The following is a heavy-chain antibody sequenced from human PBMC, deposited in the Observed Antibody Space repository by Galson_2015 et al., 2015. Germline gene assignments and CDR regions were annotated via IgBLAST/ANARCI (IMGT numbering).Heavy chain of an antibody. V-gene: IGHV1-46*01. Sequence: SVKVSCKASGYTFTSYYMHWVRQAPGQGLEWMGIINPSGGSTSYAQKFQGRVTMTRDTSTSTVYMELSSLRSEDTAVYYCAREGVDYYDSSGYRWFDPWGQGTLVTVSS. CDR2: INPSGGST. D-gene: IGHD3-22*01. J-gene: IGHJ5*02. CDR3: AREGVDYYDSSGYRWFDP. CDR1: GYTFTSYY.